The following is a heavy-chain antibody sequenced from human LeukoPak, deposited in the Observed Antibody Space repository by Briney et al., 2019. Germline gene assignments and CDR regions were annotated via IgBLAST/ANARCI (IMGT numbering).Heavy chain of an antibody. CDR3: ASVYSSSLNYYYYYGMDV. CDR2: ISHDGII. D-gene: IGHD6-6*01. J-gene: IGHJ6*02. Sequence: PGGSLRLSCETAGFTFSSYVMHWVRRTPGKGLVSVSRISHDGIISYADSVKGRFTISRDNSKNTLYLQMNSLRAEDTAVYYCASVYSSSLNYYYYYGMDVWGQGTTVTVSS. V-gene: IGHV3-74*01. CDR1: GFTFSSYV.